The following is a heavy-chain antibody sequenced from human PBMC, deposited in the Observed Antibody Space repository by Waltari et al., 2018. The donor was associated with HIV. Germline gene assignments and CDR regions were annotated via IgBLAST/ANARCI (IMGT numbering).Heavy chain of an antibody. CDR3: TRGRGRYEY. CDR2: SRAKAYGGTT. CDR1: GFALGDFP. J-gene: IGHJ4*02. V-gene: IGHV3-49*03. D-gene: IGHD1-26*01. Sequence: EVQLVETGGGFVQPGRSLRPSCATSGFALGDFPMTWFSQAPGKGLECVVDSRAKAYGGTTEYAPALKGRITILRDDAKGIAHLQMNSLRIEDTAVYYCTRGRGRYEYWGQGTLVTVSS.